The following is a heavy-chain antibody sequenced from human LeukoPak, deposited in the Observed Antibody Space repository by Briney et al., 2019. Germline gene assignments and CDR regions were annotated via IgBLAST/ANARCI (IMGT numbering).Heavy chain of an antibody. D-gene: IGHD3-22*01. CDR2: ISAYNGNT. J-gene: IGHJ4*02. CDR1: GYTFTSYG. V-gene: IGHV1-18*01. Sequence: ASVKVSCKASGYTFTSYGISWVRQAPGQGLEWMGWISAYNGNTNYAQKLQGRVTMTTDTSTSAAYMELRSLRSDDTAVYYCARGTAQLGWLSKPGPFDYWGQGTLVTVSS. CDR3: ARGTAQLGWLSKPGPFDY.